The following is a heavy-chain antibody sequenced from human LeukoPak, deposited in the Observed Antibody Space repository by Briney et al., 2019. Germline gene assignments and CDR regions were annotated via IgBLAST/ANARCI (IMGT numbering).Heavy chain of an antibody. Sequence: SQALSLTCAISGDSVSSNSVTWNWIRQSPSRGLEWLGRTYYRSTWYNDYAVSVRGRITVNPDTSKNQFSLHLNSVTPEDTAVYYCARRLTQYDCFDPWGQGILVTVSS. J-gene: IGHJ5*02. CDR3: ARRLTQYDCFDP. CDR2: TYYRSTWYN. CDR1: GDSVSSNSVT. D-gene: IGHD2-2*01. V-gene: IGHV6-1*01.